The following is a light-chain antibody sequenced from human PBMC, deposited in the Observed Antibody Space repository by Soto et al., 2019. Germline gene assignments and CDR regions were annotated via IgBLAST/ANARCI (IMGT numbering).Light chain of an antibody. CDR1: QSVNSN. CDR3: QQYNNWPGT. V-gene: IGKV3-15*01. CDR2: AAS. Sequence: EIVMTQSPATLSVSPGERATLSCRASQSVNSNLAWYQQKPGQAPRLLIFAASIRAIGIPARFSGSGSGTEFTLPISSLQSEDFAVYYCQQYNNWPGTFGQGTKLEIK. J-gene: IGKJ2*02.